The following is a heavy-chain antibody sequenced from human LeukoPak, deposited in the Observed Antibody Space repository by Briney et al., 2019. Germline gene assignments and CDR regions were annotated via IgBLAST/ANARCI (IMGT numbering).Heavy chain of an antibody. Sequence: GGSLRLSCAASGFTFSSYAMSWVRQAPGKGLEWVSAISGSGGSTYYADSVKGRFTISRDNSKNTLYLQMNSLRAEDTAVYYCAKTLTHLTYSYGPGRDYYFDYWGQGTLVTVSS. CDR1: GFTFSSYA. J-gene: IGHJ4*02. V-gene: IGHV3-23*01. CDR2: ISGSGGST. CDR3: AKTLTHLTYSYGPGRDYYFDY. D-gene: IGHD5-18*01.